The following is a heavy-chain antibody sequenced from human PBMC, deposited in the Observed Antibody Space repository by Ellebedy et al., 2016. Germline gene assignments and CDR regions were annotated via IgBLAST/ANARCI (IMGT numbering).Heavy chain of an antibody. Sequence: SETLSLXXTVSGGSISSYYWSWIRQPAGKGLEWIRRIYTSGSTNYNPSLKSRVTMSVDTSKNQFSLKLSSVTAADTAVYYCARDLWFGPYDAFDIWGQGTMVTVSS. V-gene: IGHV4-4*07. CDR3: ARDLWFGPYDAFDI. CDR2: IYTSGST. D-gene: IGHD3-10*01. CDR1: GGSISSYY. J-gene: IGHJ3*02.